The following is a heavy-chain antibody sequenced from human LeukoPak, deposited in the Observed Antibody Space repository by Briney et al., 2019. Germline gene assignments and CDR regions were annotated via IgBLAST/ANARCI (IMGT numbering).Heavy chain of an antibody. D-gene: IGHD3-3*01. CDR2: ISYDGSNK. V-gene: IGHV3-30*04. J-gene: IGHJ6*02. CDR1: GGTFSSYA. Sequence: SCKASGGTFSSYAMHWVRQAPGKGLEWVAVISYDGSNKYYADSVKGRFTISRDNSKNTLYLQMNSLRAEDTAVYYCARVPDTIFGVVIIPGYYYGMDVWGQGTPVTVSS. CDR3: ARVPDTIFGVVIIPGYYYGMDV.